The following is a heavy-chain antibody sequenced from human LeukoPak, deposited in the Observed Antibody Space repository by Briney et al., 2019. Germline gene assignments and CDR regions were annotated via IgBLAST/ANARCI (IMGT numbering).Heavy chain of an antibody. CDR3: AKGYIVTAADDY. D-gene: IGHD2-21*02. CDR2: ISYDGSYT. J-gene: IGHJ4*02. Sequence: TRGSLRLSCAASGFTFSNYAMHWVRQAPGKGLEWVAVISYDGSYTYYAGSVKGRFTISRDNSKNTLYLQMNSLRAEDTALYYCAKGYIVTAADDYWGQGTLVTVSS. V-gene: IGHV3-30*04. CDR1: GFTFSNYA.